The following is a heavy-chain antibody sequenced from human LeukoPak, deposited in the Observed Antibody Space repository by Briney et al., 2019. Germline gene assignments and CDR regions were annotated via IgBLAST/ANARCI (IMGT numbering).Heavy chain of an antibody. J-gene: IGHJ4*02. D-gene: IGHD6-19*01. Sequence: GGSLRLSCAASTFTFSSDSMNWVRQAPGKGLEWVSSISSSSDYIYYADSVKGRFTISRDNAKNSLYLQMNSLRAEDTAVYYCAAAVAVNAGPFDYWGQGTLVTVSS. CDR3: AAAVAVNAGPFDY. CDR2: ISSSSDYI. V-gene: IGHV3-21*04. CDR1: TFTFSSDS.